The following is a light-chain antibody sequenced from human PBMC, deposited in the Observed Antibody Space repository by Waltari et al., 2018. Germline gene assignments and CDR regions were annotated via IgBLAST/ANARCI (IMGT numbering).Light chain of an antibody. Sequence: QSALTQPASVSGSPGQSITISCTGTSTDVGAYEYVSWYQQYPGKAPKFLIYDVTNRPSGVSNRFAGSKSGNTASLTISGLQADDEADYYCSSYTGSSTLVFGTGTKVTVL. J-gene: IGLJ1*01. V-gene: IGLV2-14*03. CDR3: SSYTGSSTLV. CDR1: STDVGAYEY. CDR2: DVT.